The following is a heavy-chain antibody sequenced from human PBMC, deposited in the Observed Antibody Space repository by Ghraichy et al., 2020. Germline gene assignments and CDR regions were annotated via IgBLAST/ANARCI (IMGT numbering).Heavy chain of an antibody. D-gene: IGHD3-22*01. V-gene: IGHV1-69*13. Sequence: SVKVSCKASGGTFSSYAISWVRQAPGQGLEWMGGIIPIFGTANYAQKFQGRVTITADESTSTAYMELSSLRSEDTAVYYCARDPESGVSSGYYRVFDYWGQGTLVTVSS. CDR1: GGTFSSYA. CDR3: ARDPESGVSSGYYRVFDY. CDR2: IIPIFGTA. J-gene: IGHJ4*02.